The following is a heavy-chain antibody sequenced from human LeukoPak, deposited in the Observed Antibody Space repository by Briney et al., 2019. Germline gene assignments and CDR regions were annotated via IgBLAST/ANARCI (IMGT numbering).Heavy chain of an antibody. Sequence: SQTLSLTCTVSGGSISSGGYYWSWIRQHPGKGLEWIGYIYYSGSTYYNPSLKSRVTMSVDTSKNQFSLKLSSVTAADTAVYYCARDYGRAYYYYGMDVWGQGTTVTVSS. V-gene: IGHV4-31*03. CDR3: ARDYGRAYYYYGMDV. D-gene: IGHD4-17*01. CDR1: GGSISSGGYY. J-gene: IGHJ6*02. CDR2: IYYSGST.